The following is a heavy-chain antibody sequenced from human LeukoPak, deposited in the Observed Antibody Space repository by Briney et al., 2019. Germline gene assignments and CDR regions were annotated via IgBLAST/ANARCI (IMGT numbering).Heavy chain of an antibody. CDR1: GGSISSSSYY. Sequence: PSETLSLTCTVSGGSISSSSYYWGWIRQPPGKGLEWIGSIYYSGSTYYNPSLKSRVTISVDTSKNQFSLKLSSVTAAETAVYYCARLYGGNSANFDYWGQGTLVTVSS. J-gene: IGHJ4*02. CDR2: IYYSGST. D-gene: IGHD4-23*01. V-gene: IGHV4-39*07. CDR3: ARLYGGNSANFDY.